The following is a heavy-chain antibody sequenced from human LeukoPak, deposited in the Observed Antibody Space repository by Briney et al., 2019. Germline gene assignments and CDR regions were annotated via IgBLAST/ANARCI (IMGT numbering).Heavy chain of an antibody. J-gene: IGHJ6*03. CDR2: ISSSGSTI. V-gene: IGHV3-11*01. D-gene: IGHD2-2*01. CDR1: GFTFSDYY. Sequence: GGSLRLSCAASGFTFSDYYMSWIRQAPGKGLEWVSYISSSGSTIYYADSVKGRFTISRDNAKNSLYLQMNSLRAEDTAVYYCARDVLDIVVVPAARSDYYYYMDVWGKGTTVTISS. CDR3: ARDVLDIVVVPAARSDYYYYMDV.